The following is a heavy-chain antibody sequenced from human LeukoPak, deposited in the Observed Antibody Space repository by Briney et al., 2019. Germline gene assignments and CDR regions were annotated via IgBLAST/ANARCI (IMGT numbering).Heavy chain of an antibody. CDR1: GGSISDTSDF. J-gene: IGHJ4*02. Sequence: PSETLSLTCTVSGGSISDTSDFWGWIRQPPGKGLEWIGSLYYSDNTYDNPSVSSGNTYYNPSLKSRVTISVDTSKNQLSLKLSSVTAADTAMYYCARWHRSYDSGGHVIDYWGQGTLVTVSS. CDR2: LYYSDNTYDNPSVSSGNT. D-gene: IGHD3-22*01. CDR3: ARWHRSYDSGGHVIDY. V-gene: IGHV4-39*01.